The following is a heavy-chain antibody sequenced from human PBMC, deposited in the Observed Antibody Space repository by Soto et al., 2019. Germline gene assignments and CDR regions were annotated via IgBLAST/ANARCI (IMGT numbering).Heavy chain of an antibody. J-gene: IGHJ4*02. D-gene: IGHD2-15*01. V-gene: IGHV3-30*18. Sequence: QVQLVESGGGVVQPGTSLRLSCAASGITFSSYAMHWVRQAPGEGLEWVAVISYDGSKKYYADSVKGRFTISRDNSKNTLSLQINSLRVEDTAVYYCAKDLVEYCSGGSCFFRGKDYWGQGTLVTVSS. CDR1: GITFSSYA. CDR3: AKDLVEYCSGGSCFFRGKDY. CDR2: ISYDGSKK.